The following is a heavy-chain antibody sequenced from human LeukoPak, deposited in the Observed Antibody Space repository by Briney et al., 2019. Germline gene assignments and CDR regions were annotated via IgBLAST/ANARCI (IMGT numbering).Heavy chain of an antibody. CDR2: IYHSETT. CDR1: GYFISNGYH. D-gene: IGHD6-19*01. J-gene: IGHJ4*02. CDR3: ARDVKRFNSGGYSY. Sequence: PSETLSLTCTVSGYFISNGYHWGWIRQPPGKGLEWIGSIYHSETTYNNPSLKSRVTISVDTSKNQFSLRLSSVTAADTAVYYCARDVKRFNSGGYSYWGQGTLVSVSS. V-gene: IGHV4-38-2*02.